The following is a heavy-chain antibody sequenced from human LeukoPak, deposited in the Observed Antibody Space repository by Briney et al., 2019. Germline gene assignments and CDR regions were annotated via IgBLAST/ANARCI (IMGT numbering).Heavy chain of an antibody. CDR1: GFTVSSNY. CDR2: IYSGGST. Sequence: GGSLRLSCAASGFTVSSNYMSWVRQAPGKGLEWVSVIYSGGSTYYADSVKGRFTISRDNSKNTLYLQMNSLRAEDTVVYYCAKFGGYSYGFVGGVDYWGQGTLVTVSS. J-gene: IGHJ4*02. D-gene: IGHD5-18*01. V-gene: IGHV3-66*01. CDR3: AKFGGYSYGFVGGVDY.